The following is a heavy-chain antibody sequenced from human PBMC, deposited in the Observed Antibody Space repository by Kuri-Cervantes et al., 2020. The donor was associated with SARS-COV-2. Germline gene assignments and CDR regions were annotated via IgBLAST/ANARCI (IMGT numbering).Heavy chain of an antibody. CDR1: GFTFSSYA. D-gene: IGHD4-17*01. CDR3: AIVPRYGDYVDY. Sequence: GGSLRLSCAASGFTFSSYAMSWVRQAPGKGLEWVSSISSSSSCIYYADSVKGRFTISRDNAKNSLYLQMNSLRAEDTAVYYCAIVPRYGDYVDYWGQGTLVTVSS. V-gene: IGHV3-21*01. CDR2: ISSSSSCI. J-gene: IGHJ4*02.